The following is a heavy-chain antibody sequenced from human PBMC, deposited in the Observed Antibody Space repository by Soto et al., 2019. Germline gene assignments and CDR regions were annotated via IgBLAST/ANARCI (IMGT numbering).Heavy chain of an antibody. V-gene: IGHV1-46*01. CDR1: GDTFTDYY. CDR2: VNPSGGHT. CDR3: ARGGHVVVVTAALDY. J-gene: IGHJ4*02. Sequence: QVQLMQSGAEVKKPGASVKVSCKASGDTFTDYYIHWVRQAPGQGLEWMGTVNPSGGHTTYAQHFRSRVTMTSETSTSTLYMELTSLTADDTAVYYCARGGHVVVVTAALDYWGQGTLVTVSS. D-gene: IGHD2-21*02.